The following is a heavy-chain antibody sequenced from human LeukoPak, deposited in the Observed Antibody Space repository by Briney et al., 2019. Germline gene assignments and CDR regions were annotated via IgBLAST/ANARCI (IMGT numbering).Heavy chain of an antibody. D-gene: IGHD3-22*01. CDR2: ISWNSGSI. V-gene: IGHV3-9*01. Sequence: GGSLRLSCAASGFTFDDYAMHWVRQAPGKGLEWVSGISWNSGSIGYADSVKGRFTISRDNSKNTLYLQMNSLRAEDTAVYYCAKVVDYYDSLDYFDYWGQGTLVTVSS. J-gene: IGHJ4*02. CDR3: AKVVDYYDSLDYFDY. CDR1: GFTFDDYA.